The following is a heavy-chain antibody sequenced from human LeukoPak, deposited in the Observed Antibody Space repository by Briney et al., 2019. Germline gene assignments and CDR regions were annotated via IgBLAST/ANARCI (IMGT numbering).Heavy chain of an antibody. CDR1: GGSFSGYY. CDR3: AVLLGYCCSTSCPHDIWFDP. J-gene: IGHJ5*02. Sequence: SETLSLTCAVYGGSFSGYYWSWIRQPPGKGLEWIGEINHSGSTNYNPSLKSRVTISVDTSKNQFSLKLSSVTAADTAVYYCAVLLGYCCSTSCPHDIWFDPWGQGTLVSVSS. V-gene: IGHV4-34*01. CDR2: INHSGST. D-gene: IGHD2-2*01.